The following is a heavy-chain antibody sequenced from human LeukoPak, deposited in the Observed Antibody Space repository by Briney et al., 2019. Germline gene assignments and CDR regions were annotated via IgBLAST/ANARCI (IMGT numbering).Heavy chain of an antibody. Sequence: GGSLRLSCAASGFTFSSYWMSWVRQAPGKGLEWVAIIKQDGSEKYYVDSVKGRFTISRDNAKNSLYLQMNSLRAEDTAVYYCAREEVVVVVPAAYYYYGMDVWGQGTTVTVSS. CDR2: IKQDGSEK. V-gene: IGHV3-7*01. CDR1: GFTFSSYW. D-gene: IGHD2-2*01. CDR3: AREEVVVVVPAAYYYYGMDV. J-gene: IGHJ6*02.